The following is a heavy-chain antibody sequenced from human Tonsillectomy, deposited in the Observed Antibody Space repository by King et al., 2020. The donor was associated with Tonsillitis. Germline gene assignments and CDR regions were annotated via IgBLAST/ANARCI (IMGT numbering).Heavy chain of an antibody. CDR3: QGGGVANSYYFDY. V-gene: IGHV4-4*02. J-gene: IGHJ4*02. CDR2: IYHSGST. Sequence: QLQESGPGLVKPSGTLSLTCAVSGGSISSSNWWSWVRQPPGKGLEWIGEIYHSGSTNYNPSLKSRLTISVDKSKNQFSLKLSSVTAADTAVYYFQGGGVANSYYFDYWGQGTLVTVSS. D-gene: IGHD3-3*01. CDR1: GGSISSSNW.